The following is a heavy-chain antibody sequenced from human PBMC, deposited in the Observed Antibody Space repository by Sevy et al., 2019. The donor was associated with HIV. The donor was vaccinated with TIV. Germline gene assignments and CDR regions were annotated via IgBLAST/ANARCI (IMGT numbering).Heavy chain of an antibody. V-gene: IGHV3-11*04. J-gene: IGHJ6*02. CDR2: ISSSGSTV. CDR3: ARDGYNGGMDV. Sequence: GGSLRLSCAASGFTFSDYYMSWIRQAPGKGLEWVSYISSSGSTVYYADSVKGRFTISRDNAKNSLYLEMNSLRAEDRAVYYCARDGYNGGMDVWGLGTTVTVSS. CDR1: GFTFSDYY. D-gene: IGHD5-12*01.